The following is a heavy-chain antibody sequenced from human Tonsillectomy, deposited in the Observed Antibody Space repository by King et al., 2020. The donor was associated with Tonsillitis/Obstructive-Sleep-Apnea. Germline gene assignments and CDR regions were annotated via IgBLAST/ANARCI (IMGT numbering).Heavy chain of an antibody. D-gene: IGHD3-10*01. J-gene: IGHJ4*02. V-gene: IGHV4-59*01. CDR2: IYYSGIT. CDR1: GGSINTYY. CDR3: ARSVHGSGSYLFNY. Sequence: VQLQESGPGLVKPSETLSLTCTVSGGSINTYYWSWIRQPPGKGLEWIGYIYYSGITNYNPSLKSRVTISVDTSNNQFSLKLSSVTAADTAIYYCARSVHGSGSYLFNYWGQGTLVTVSS.